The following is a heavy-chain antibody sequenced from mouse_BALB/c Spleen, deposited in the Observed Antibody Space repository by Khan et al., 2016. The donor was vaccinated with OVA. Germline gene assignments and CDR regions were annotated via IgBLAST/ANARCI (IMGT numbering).Heavy chain of an antibody. Sequence: VQLKQSGPDLVKPGASVKISCKASGYSFTLYYMSWVKQSHGKSLEWIGRVNPNTDNINYNQEFKGKAILTVDKSSNTAYMELRSLTSEDSAVYFCARAYDFFASWGQGTLVTVSA. CDR3: ARAYDFFAS. J-gene: IGHJ3*01. CDR2: VNPNTDNI. D-gene: IGHD2-14*01. V-gene: IGHV1-26*01. CDR1: GYSFTLYY.